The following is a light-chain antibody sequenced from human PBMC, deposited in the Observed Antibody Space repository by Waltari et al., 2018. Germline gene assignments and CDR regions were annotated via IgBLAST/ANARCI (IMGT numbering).Light chain of an antibody. CDR2: AAS. V-gene: IGKV1-12*01. J-gene: IGKJ1*01. Sequence: EIQMTQSASSVFASVGDRVAITCRATQDIGSSLVWYQQKPGQGPNLLIYAASNLQSCVPSRFSGSGSVTDFTLTINSLQPEDFATYYCQQGHSVPPTFGQGTRVEIK. CDR1: QDIGSS. CDR3: QQGHSVPPT.